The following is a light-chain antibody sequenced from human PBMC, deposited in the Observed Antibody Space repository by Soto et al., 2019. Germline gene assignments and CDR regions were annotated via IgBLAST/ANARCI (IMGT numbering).Light chain of an antibody. CDR1: SSNVGSNA. J-gene: IGLJ2*01. Sequence: QPVLTQPPSASGTPGQRVTISCSGSSSNVGSNAVNWYRQLPGTAPKLLIHTNNQRPSGVPDRFSGSKSGTSASLAIRGLQSGDAADYFCSAWDDSLNGVVFGGGTKLTVL. V-gene: IGLV1-44*01. CDR2: TNN. CDR3: SAWDDSLNGVV.